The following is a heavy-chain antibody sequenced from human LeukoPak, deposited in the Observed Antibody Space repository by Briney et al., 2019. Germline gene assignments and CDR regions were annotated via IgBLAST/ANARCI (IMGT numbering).Heavy chain of an antibody. CDR1: GGSISTYY. CDR3: AREGYYSSYDLQGAFDI. D-gene: IGHD5-12*01. V-gene: IGHV4-59*01. Sequence: PSETLSLTCTVSGGSISTYYWSWIRQSPGKGLEWIGYIYYSGSTNYNPSLKSRVTISVDTSKNQFSLKLSSVTAADTAVYYCAREGYYSSYDLQGAFDIWGQGTMVTVSS. J-gene: IGHJ3*02. CDR2: IYYSGST.